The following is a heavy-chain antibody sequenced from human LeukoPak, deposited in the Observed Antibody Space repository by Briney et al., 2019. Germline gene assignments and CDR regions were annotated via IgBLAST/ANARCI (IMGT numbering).Heavy chain of an antibody. CDR1: GGSISSSGYY. V-gene: IGHV4-61*08. J-gene: IGHJ3*02. CDR2: IYYSGST. Sequence: PSETLSLTCTVSGGSISSSGYYWSWIRQPPGKGLEWIGYIYYSGSTNYNPSLKSRVTISVDTSKNQFSLKLSSVTAADTAVYYCARGGSSGYYYERNAFDIWGQGTMVTVSS. D-gene: IGHD3-22*01. CDR3: ARGGSSGYYYERNAFDI.